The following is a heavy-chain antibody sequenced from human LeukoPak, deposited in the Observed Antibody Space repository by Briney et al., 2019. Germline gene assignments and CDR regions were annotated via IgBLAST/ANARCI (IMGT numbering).Heavy chain of an antibody. D-gene: IGHD5-24*01. J-gene: IGHJ4*02. CDR1: GYTFTGYY. CDR2: INPNSGGT. V-gene: IGHV1-2*02. Sequence: ASVKVSRKASGYTFTGYYMHWVRQAPGQGLEWMGWINPNSGGTNYAQKFQGRVTMTRDTSISTAYMELSRLRSDDTAVYYCARDRGAGYNWNLFDYWGQGTLVTVSS. CDR3: ARDRGAGYNWNLFDY.